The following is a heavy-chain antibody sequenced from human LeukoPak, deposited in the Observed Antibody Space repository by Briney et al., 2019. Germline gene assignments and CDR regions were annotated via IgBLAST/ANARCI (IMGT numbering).Heavy chain of an antibody. V-gene: IGHV3-21*01. CDR2: ISSSSSYI. CDR1: GFTFSSYS. D-gene: IGHD2-2*01. Sequence: KAGGSLRLSCAASGFTFSSYSMNWVRQAPGKGLEWVSSISSSSSYIYYADSAKGRFTISRDNAKNSLYLQMNSLRAEDTAVYYCARDDIVVVPVPDYWGQGTLVTVSS. J-gene: IGHJ4*02. CDR3: ARDDIVVVPVPDY.